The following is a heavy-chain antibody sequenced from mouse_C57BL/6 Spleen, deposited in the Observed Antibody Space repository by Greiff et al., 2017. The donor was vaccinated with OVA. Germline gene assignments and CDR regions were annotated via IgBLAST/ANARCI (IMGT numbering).Heavy chain of an antibody. J-gene: IGHJ2*01. D-gene: IGHD2-4*01. Sequence: QVHVKQSGAELVRPGTSVKMSCKASGYTFTNYWIGWAKQRPGHGLEWIGDIYPGGGYTNYNEKFKGKATLTADKSSSTAYMQFSSLTSEDSAIYYCVLRRRGDYWGQGTTLTVSS. CDR2: IYPGGGYT. V-gene: IGHV1-63*01. CDR1: GYTFTNYW. CDR3: VLRRRGDY.